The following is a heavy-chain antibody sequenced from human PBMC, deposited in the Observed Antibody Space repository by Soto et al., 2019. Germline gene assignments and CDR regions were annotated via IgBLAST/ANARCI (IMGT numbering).Heavy chain of an antibody. V-gene: IGHV4-59*01. CDR3: ARAARSSSWPNDY. J-gene: IGHJ4*02. D-gene: IGHD6-13*01. Sequence: SQTLSLTCTVSGGSISSYYWSWIRQPPGKGLEWIGYIYYSGSTNYNPSLKSPVTISVDTSKNQFSLKLSSVTAADTAVYYCARAARSSSWPNDYWGQGTLVTVSS. CDR1: GGSISSYY. CDR2: IYYSGST.